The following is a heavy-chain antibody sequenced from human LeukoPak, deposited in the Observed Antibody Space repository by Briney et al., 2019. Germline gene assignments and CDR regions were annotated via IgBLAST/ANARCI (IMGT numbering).Heavy chain of an antibody. D-gene: IGHD3-10*02. CDR2: IYSGGST. Sequence: SGGSLRLSCAASGFTVSSNYMSWVRQAPGKGLEWVSVIYSGGSTYYADSVKGRFTTSRDNSKNTLYLQMNSLRAEDTAVYYCANMLGGVLDYWGQGTLVTVSS. V-gene: IGHV3-53*01. CDR1: GFTVSSNY. CDR3: ANMLGGVLDY. J-gene: IGHJ4*02.